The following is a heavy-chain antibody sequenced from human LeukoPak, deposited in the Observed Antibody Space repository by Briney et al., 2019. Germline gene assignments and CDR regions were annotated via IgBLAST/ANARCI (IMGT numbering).Heavy chain of an antibody. J-gene: IGHJ4*02. V-gene: IGHV3-23*01. Sequence: GGSLRLSCAASGFTFSTYAMSWVRQALGKGLEWVSGISGSGGSTDYADSVKGRFTISRDNSKNTLYLQMNSLRAEDTAVYFCSKRSLNYYGSGPLDYWGQGTLVTVSS. D-gene: IGHD3-10*01. CDR1: GFTFSTYA. CDR2: ISGSGGST. CDR3: SKRSLNYYGSGPLDY.